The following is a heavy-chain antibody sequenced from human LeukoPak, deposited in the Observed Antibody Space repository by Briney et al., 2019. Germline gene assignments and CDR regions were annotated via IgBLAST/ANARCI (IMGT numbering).Heavy chain of an antibody. CDR2: IYPGDSDT. V-gene: IGHV5-51*01. CDR1: GYIFTTYW. J-gene: IGHJ5*02. D-gene: IGHD3-22*01. Sequence: GESLKISCKGSGYIFTTYWIAWVRQMAGKGLELMGIIYPGDSDTRYSPSFQGQVTISADKSINTAYLQWSSLKASDTAMYYCARNLYTSGGHWFDPWGQGTLVTVSS. CDR3: ARNLYTSGGHWFDP.